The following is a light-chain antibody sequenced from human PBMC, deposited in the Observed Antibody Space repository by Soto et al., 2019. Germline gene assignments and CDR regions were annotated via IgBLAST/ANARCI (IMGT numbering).Light chain of an antibody. CDR3: QQYYSIPLT. CDR1: QSVLYSSNSKNY. V-gene: IGKV4-1*01. J-gene: IGKJ4*01. CDR2: WAS. Sequence: DIVLTQSPDSLAVSLGERATINCKSSQSVLYSSNSKNYLAWYQQKPGQTPKLLIYWASTRESGVPDRFSGSGSGTDFTLTISSPQAEDVAVYYCQQYYSIPLTFGGGTKVEIK.